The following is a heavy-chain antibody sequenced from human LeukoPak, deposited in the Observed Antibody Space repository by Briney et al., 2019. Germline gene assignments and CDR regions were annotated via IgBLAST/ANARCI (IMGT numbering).Heavy chain of an antibody. CDR3: AKERYSSSWYVFDY. CDR1: GFTFSSYA. V-gene: IGHV3-23*01. D-gene: IGHD6-13*01. CDR2: ISGSGTST. Sequence: GGSLRLSCAASGFTFSSYAMSWVRQAPGKGLQWVSSISGSGTSTYYADSVKGRFTNSRDNSKNTLFLQMNSLRADDTAVYYCAKERYSSSWYVFDYWGQGSLVTVSS. J-gene: IGHJ4*02.